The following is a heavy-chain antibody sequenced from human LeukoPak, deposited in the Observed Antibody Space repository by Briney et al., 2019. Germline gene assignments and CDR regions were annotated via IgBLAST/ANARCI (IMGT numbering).Heavy chain of an antibody. CDR3: AREGYSGYYDSSGYPKYYFDY. D-gene: IGHD3-22*01. Sequence: GGSLRLSCAASGFTFSSYWMSWVRQAPGKGLEWVANIKQDGSEKYYVDSVKGRFTISRDNAKNSLYLQMNSLRAEDTAVYYCAREGYSGYYDSSGYPKYYFDYWGQGILVTVSS. V-gene: IGHV3-7*01. J-gene: IGHJ4*02. CDR1: GFTFSSYW. CDR2: IKQDGSEK.